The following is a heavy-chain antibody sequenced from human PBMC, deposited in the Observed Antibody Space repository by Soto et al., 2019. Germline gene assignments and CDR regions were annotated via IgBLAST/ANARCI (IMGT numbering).Heavy chain of an antibody. V-gene: IGHV4-34*01. J-gene: IGHJ6*03. Sequence: SETLSLTCAVYGGSFSDYYWSWIRQPPGKGLEWIGEFNQSGGTNYNPSLKSRATISVDTSKNQFSLKLSSVTAADTAVYYCASLGTMVRGVVRYYYYYMDVWGKGTTVTVSS. D-gene: IGHD3-10*01. CDR2: FNQSGGT. CDR3: ASLGTMVRGVVRYYYYYMDV. CDR1: GGSFSDYY.